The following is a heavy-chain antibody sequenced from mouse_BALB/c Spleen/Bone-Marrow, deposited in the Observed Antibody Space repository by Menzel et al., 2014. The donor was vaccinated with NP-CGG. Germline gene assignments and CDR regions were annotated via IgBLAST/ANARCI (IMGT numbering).Heavy chain of an antibody. CDR3: ARRGSSGYWFAY. D-gene: IGHD3-1*01. CDR2: IDPYYGGT. J-gene: IGHJ3*01. V-gene: IGHV1-39*01. CDR1: GYSFTGYN. Sequence: EVQLQQSGPELEKPGASVKISCQASGYSFTGYNINWVKQSNGKSLEWLGNIDPYYGGTSYNQKFEAKATLTVDRSSSTAYMQLRSLTSEDSAVYYCARRGSSGYWFAYWGQGTLVTVSA.